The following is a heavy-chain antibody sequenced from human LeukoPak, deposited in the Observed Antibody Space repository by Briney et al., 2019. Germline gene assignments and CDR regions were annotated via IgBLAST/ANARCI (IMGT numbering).Heavy chain of an antibody. Sequence: SETLSLTCAVYGGSFSGYYWSWIRQPPGKGLEWIGEINHSGSTNYNPSLKSRVTISVDTSKNQFSLKLSSVTAADTAVYYCARQLNPHKLPSLRVYYMDVWGKGTTVTMSS. CDR3: ARQLNPHKLPSLRVYYMDV. D-gene: IGHD2-15*01. CDR1: GGSFSGYY. V-gene: IGHV4-34*01. J-gene: IGHJ6*03. CDR2: INHSGST.